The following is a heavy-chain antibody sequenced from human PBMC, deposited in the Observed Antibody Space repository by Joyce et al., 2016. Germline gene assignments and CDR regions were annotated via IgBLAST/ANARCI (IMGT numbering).Heavy chain of an antibody. CDR3: ARGRYPGKTSHNWFDP. CDR2: ISTGGNYI. D-gene: IGHD1-14*01. V-gene: IGHV3-21*02. Sequence: EVQLVESGGDLVKPGGSLRLSCVASGFSFHTYSMNWVRQAPGKGLGWGSSISTGGNYISYGESTTGRFTVSRDNAKNSLFLQMSGLRVEDTAVYYCARGRYPGKTSHNWFDPWGQGTLVTVSS. J-gene: IGHJ5*02. CDR1: GFSFHTYS.